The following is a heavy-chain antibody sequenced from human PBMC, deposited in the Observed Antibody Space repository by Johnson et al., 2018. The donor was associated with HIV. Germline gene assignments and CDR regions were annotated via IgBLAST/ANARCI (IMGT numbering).Heavy chain of an antibody. V-gene: IGHV3-30*14. CDR3: ARGEGDYGDNDAVDI. J-gene: IGHJ3*02. CDR1: GFTFSSYA. CDR2: ISYDGANK. D-gene: IGHD4-17*01. Sequence: QVQLVESGGGVVQPGRSLRLSCAASGFTFSSYAMHWVRQAPGKGLEWVAFISYDGANKYYADSVKGPFTISRDNAKNTLYLQMNSLRAEDTAVYYCARGEGDYGDNDAVDIWGQGTMVTVSS.